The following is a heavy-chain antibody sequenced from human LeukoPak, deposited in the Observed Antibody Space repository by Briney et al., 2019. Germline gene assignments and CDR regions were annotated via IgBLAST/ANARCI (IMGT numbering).Heavy chain of an antibody. CDR1: GYTFTGYY. Sequence: ASVKVSCKASGYTFTGYYMHWVRQAPGQGLEWMGGINPNSGGTNYAQKYQRRGLMTRDTSISTAYMEQSRLRCDDTAVYYCARPRGTMVRRVILFDCFDPWGQGTLVTVSS. J-gene: IGHJ5*02. CDR2: INPNSGGT. V-gene: IGHV1-2*02. CDR3: ARPRGTMVRRVILFDCFDP. D-gene: IGHD3-10*01.